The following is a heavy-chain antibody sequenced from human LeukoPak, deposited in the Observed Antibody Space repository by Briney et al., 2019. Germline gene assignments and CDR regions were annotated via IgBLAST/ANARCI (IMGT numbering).Heavy chain of an antibody. J-gene: IGHJ3*02. Sequence: GGSLRLSCVASGLTFGSHWMSWVRQAPGKGLEWVANIKQDASVKQYVDSVKGRFAISRDNAKNSLYLQMNSLRAEDTAVYYCARNDDVFDIWGQGTMVTVSS. CDR1: GLTFGSHW. CDR3: ARNDDVFDI. V-gene: IGHV3-7*01. D-gene: IGHD1-1*01. CDR2: IKQDASVK.